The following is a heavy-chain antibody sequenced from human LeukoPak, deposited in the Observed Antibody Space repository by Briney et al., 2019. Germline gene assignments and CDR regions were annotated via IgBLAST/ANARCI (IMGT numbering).Heavy chain of an antibody. J-gene: IGHJ3*02. D-gene: IGHD3-9*01. CDR2: IKQDGSEK. CDR3: AREIYDILTGSPDAFDI. CDR1: GFTFSSYW. V-gene: IGHV3-7*01. Sequence: GGSLRLSCATSGFTFSSYWMSWVRQAPGKGLECVANIKQDGSEKYYVDSVKGRFTISRDNAKNSLYLQMNSLRAEDTAVYYCAREIYDILTGSPDAFDIWGQGTMVTVSS.